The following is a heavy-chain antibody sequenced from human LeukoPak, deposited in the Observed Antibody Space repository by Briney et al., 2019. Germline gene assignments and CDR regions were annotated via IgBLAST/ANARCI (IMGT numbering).Heavy chain of an antibody. CDR1: GGSISSGPYY. CDR2: IYYGENT. D-gene: IGHD6-19*01. J-gene: IGHJ5*02. Sequence: SETLSLTCTVSGGSISSGPYYWGWIRQPPGKGLEWIGNIYYGENTYYNPSLKSRVTISIDTSKNQFYLRLSSLTAADTAVYYCARGGFSSGWYVGNNWFDPWGQGTLVTVSS. CDR3: ARGGFSSGWYVGNNWFDP. V-gene: IGHV4-39*01.